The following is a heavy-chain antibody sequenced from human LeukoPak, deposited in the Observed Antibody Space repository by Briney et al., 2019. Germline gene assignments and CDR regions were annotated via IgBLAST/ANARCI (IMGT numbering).Heavy chain of an antibody. CDR3: ASSYCSSTSCPIGFDP. V-gene: IGHV1-69*13. J-gene: IGHJ5*02. CDR2: IIPIFGTA. Sequence: ASVKVSCKASGGTFSSYAISWVRQAPGQGLERMGGIIPIFGTANYAQKFQGRVTITADESTSTAYMELSSLRSEDTAVYYCASSYCSSTSCPIGFDPWGQGTLVTVSS. D-gene: IGHD2-2*01. CDR1: GGTFSSYA.